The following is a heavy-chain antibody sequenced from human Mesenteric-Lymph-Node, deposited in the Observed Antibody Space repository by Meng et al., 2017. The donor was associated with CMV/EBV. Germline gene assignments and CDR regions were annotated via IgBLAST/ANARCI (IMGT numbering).Heavy chain of an antibody. Sequence: SETLSLTCTVSGGSISTYYWNWIRQPPGKGLEWIGYIYYTGSTRYNPSLKSRVTISVDTSKNQFSLKLNSVTAADTAVYYCATSSGPIWGQGTMVTVSS. V-gene: IGHV4-59*01. CDR1: GGSISTYY. J-gene: IGHJ3*02. D-gene: IGHD6-6*01. CDR3: ATSSGPI. CDR2: IYYTGST.